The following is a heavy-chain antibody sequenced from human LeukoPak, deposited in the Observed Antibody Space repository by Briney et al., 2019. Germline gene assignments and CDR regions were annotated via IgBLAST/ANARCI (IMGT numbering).Heavy chain of an antibody. CDR3: AKTRGSGPFDY. J-gene: IGHJ4*02. D-gene: IGHD3-10*01. CDR1: GFTFSDYY. CDR2: ISGSGGST. V-gene: IGHV3-23*01. Sequence: GGSLRLSCAASGFTFSDYYMSWIRQAPGKGLEWVSAISGSGGSTYYADSVKGRFTISRDNSKNTLYLQMNSLRAEDTAVYYCAKTRGSGPFDYWGQGTLVTVSS.